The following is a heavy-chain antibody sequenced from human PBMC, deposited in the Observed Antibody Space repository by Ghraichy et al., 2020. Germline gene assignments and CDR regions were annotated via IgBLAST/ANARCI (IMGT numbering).Heavy chain of an antibody. J-gene: IGHJ5*02. V-gene: IGHV4-59*01. CDR1: GGSISSYY. Sequence: SETLSLTHTVSGGSISSYYWSWIRQPPGKGLEWIGYIYYSGSTNYNPSLKSRVTISVDTSKNQFSLKLSSVTAADTAVYYCARGGNWNRGWFDPWGQGTLVTVSS. D-gene: IGHD1-1*01. CDR2: IYYSGST. CDR3: ARGGNWNRGWFDP.